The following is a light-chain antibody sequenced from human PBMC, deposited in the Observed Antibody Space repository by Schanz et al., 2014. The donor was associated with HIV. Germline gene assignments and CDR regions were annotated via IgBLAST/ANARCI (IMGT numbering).Light chain of an antibody. V-gene: IGLV1-47*01. J-gene: IGLJ3*02. CDR3: AAWDDTLNGWV. CDR2: RND. Sequence: QSVLTQPPSVSAAPGQKVTISCSGSSSNIGNNYVSWYQQLPGTAPKLLIYRNDQRPSGVPDRFSASKSGTSASLAISGLRSADEADYYCAAWDDTLNGWVFGGGTKLTVL. CDR1: SSNIGNNY.